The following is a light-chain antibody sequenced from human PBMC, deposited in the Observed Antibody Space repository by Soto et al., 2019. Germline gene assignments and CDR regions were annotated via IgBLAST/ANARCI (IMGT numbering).Light chain of an antibody. Sequence: QAVVTQPPSVSAAPGQKVTISCSASSSNIGNNYVSWYQQLPGTAPKLLIYDNNKRPSGIPDRFSGSKSGTSATLGITGLQTGDEADYYCGTWDSSLSAGVFGTGTKLTVL. CDR1: SSNIGNNY. J-gene: IGLJ1*01. CDR2: DNN. V-gene: IGLV1-51*01. CDR3: GTWDSSLSAGV.